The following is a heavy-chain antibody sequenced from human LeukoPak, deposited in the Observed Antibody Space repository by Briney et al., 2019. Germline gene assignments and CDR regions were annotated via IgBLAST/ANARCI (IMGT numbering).Heavy chain of an antibody. CDR2: ISGSGGSR. Sequence: GGSLRLSFAASGFTFSSNAMSWVRQAPGKELEWVSGISGSGGSRYYADSVKGRFTISRDNSKNSLYLQMNSLRAEDTAVYYWAKTSYDILTYFDYWGQGTLVTVSS. D-gene: IGHD3-9*01. J-gene: IGHJ4*02. V-gene: IGHV3-23*01. CDR3: AKTSYDILTYFDY. CDR1: GFTFSSNA.